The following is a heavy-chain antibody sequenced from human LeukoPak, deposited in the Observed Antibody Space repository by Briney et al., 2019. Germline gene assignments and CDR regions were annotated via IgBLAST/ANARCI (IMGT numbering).Heavy chain of an antibody. J-gene: IGHJ3*01. CDR2: IHGNGETT. V-gene: IGHV3-23*01. CDR1: GFMFSRFG. D-gene: IGHD3-16*01. CDR3: GRDPNGDYVGAFEF. Sequence: QPGGSVRLSCVGSGFMFSRFGLIWVRQAPGKGLEWVSGIHGNGETTYYGDSVKGRFTISRDNSKSTLYLQMNSLRVEDTAEYFCGRDPNGDYVGAFEFWGQGTKVDVSS.